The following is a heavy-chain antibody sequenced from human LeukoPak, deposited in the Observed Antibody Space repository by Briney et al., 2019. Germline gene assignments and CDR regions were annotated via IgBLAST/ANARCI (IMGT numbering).Heavy chain of an antibody. D-gene: IGHD3-22*01. J-gene: IGHJ4*02. V-gene: IGHV3-9*01. Sequence: GGSLRLSCAASGSTFDDYAMHWVRQAPGKGLEWVSGISWNSGSIGYADSVKGRFTISRDNVKNSLYLQMNSLRAEDTALYYCAKDNGYYDSSGYSGGIDYRGQGTLVTVSS. CDR2: ISWNSGSI. CDR3: AKDNGYYDSSGYSGGIDY. CDR1: GSTFDDYA.